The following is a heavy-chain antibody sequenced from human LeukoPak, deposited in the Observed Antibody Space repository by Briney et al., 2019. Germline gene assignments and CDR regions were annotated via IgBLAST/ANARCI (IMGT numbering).Heavy chain of an antibody. CDR3: ARVGARTTTYYYDSSGYSFDY. J-gene: IGHJ4*02. D-gene: IGHD3-22*01. V-gene: IGHV3-66*01. CDR1: GFTVSSNY. CDR2: IYSGGST. Sequence: HPGGSLRLSCAASGFTVSSNYMSWVRQAPGKGLEWVSVIYSGGSTYYADSVKGRFTISRDNSKNTLYLQMNSLRAEDTAVYYCARVGARTTTYYYDSSGYSFDYWGQGTLVTVSS.